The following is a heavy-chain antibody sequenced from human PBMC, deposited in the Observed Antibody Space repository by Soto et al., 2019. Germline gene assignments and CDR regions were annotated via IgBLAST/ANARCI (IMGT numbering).Heavy chain of an antibody. CDR3: ARIVVIPAAPDYYNYYGVDV. Sequence: PSETLSLTCTVSGGSISRSSYYWGWIRQPPGKGLEWIGSIYYSGSTYYNPSLKSRVTISVDTSKNQFSLKLSSVTAADTAVYYCARIVVIPAAPDYYNYYGVDVWGQGTTVTVSS. CDR2: IYYSGST. V-gene: IGHV4-39*01. J-gene: IGHJ6*02. D-gene: IGHD2-2*01. CDR1: GGSISRSSYY.